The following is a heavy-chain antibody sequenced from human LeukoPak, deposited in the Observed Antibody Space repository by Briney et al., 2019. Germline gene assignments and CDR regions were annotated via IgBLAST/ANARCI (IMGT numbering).Heavy chain of an antibody. CDR1: GYTFTGYY. CDR3: AAEHSGSYFEGFDY. V-gene: IGHV1-2*06. D-gene: IGHD1-26*01. CDR2: INPNSGGT. J-gene: IGHJ4*02. Sequence: ASVKVSCKASGYTFTGYYMHWVRQAPGQGLEWMGRINPNSGGTNYAQEFQGRVTMTRDTSISTAYMELSRLRSDDTAVYYCAAEHSGSYFEGFDYWGRGTLVTVSS.